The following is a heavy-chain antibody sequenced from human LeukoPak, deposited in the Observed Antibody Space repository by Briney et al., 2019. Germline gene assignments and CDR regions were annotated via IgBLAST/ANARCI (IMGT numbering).Heavy chain of an antibody. Sequence: GGSLRLSCAASGFTFSSYWMSWVRQAPGKGLEWVSYISSSGSTIYYADSVKGRFTISRDNAKNSLYLQMNSLRAEDTAVYYCARDVVPGYSNNLDYWGQGTLVTVSS. CDR1: GFTFSSYW. J-gene: IGHJ4*02. D-gene: IGHD6-13*01. CDR2: ISSSGSTI. V-gene: IGHV3-48*04. CDR3: ARDVVPGYSNNLDY.